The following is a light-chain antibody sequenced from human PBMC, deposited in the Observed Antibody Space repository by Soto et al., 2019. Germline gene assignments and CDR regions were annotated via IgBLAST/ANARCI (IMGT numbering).Light chain of an antibody. V-gene: IGLV1-40*01. Sequence: QSVLTQPPSVSGAPGQRVTISCTGSSVNIGAGYAVHWYQQLPGTAPKLLIFGNNNRPSGVPDRFSASRSGTSASLAITGLQDEDESDYYCQSYDNSLGAAYVFGTGTKLPVL. J-gene: IGLJ1*01. CDR1: SVNIGAGYA. CDR2: GNN. CDR3: QSYDNSLGAAYV.